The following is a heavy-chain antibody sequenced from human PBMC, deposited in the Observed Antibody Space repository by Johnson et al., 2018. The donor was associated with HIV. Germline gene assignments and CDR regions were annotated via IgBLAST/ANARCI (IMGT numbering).Heavy chain of an antibody. CDR2: INWNGDYI. J-gene: IGHJ3*02. Sequence: VQLLESGGGVVRPGGSLRLSCAASGFTFDDYDMSWVRQIPGKGLEWVSTINWNGDYIGYAVSVKGRFTISRDNAKKSLYLQMNSLRAEDTALYYCARNPTTQYSRLTGDFGAFDIWGQGTMVTVS. CDR3: ARNPTTQYSRLTGDFGAFDI. V-gene: IGHV3-20*04. CDR1: GFTFDDYD. D-gene: IGHD7-27*01.